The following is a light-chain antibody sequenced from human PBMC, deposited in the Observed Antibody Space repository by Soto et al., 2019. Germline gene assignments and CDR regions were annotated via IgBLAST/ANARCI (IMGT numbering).Light chain of an antibody. CDR1: SSNIGNNY. J-gene: IGLJ3*02. Sequence: QSVLTQPPSVSAAPGQKVTISCSGSSSNIGNNYVSWYQQLPGTAPKLLIYDVTKRPSGVPDRFSGSKSGNTASLAVSGLQAEDEAHYYCCAYGGSGNWVFGGGTTLTVL. CDR2: DVT. V-gene: IGLV1-51*01. CDR3: CAYGGSGNWV.